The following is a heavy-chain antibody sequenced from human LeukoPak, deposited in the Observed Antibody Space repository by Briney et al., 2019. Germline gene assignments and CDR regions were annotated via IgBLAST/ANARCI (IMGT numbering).Heavy chain of an antibody. CDR2: IIPIFGTA. CDR3: VHYSVRGVGIGDFDY. CDR1: GGTFSSYA. Sequence: GASVKVSRKASGGTFSSYAISWVRQAPGQGLEWMGGIIPIFGTANHAQKFQGRVTITADKSTSTAYMELSSLRSEDTAVYYCVHYSVRGVGIGDFDYWGQGTLVTVSS. D-gene: IGHD3-10*01. V-gene: IGHV1-69*06. J-gene: IGHJ4*02.